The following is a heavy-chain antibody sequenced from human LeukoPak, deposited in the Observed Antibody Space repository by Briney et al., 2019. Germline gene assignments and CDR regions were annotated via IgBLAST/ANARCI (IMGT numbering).Heavy chain of an antibody. J-gene: IGHJ5*02. CDR1: GGSISSGSYS. CDR2: IFYSGNI. Sequence: SETLSLTCTVSGGSISSGSYSWNWIRQHPGKGLEWIGYIFYSGNIYYNPSLKSRVTISVDTSKNQFSLKLSSVTAADTAVYYCARDWSSSWYSGGWFDPWGQGTLVTVSS. V-gene: IGHV4-31*03. D-gene: IGHD6-13*01. CDR3: ARDWSSSWYSGGWFDP.